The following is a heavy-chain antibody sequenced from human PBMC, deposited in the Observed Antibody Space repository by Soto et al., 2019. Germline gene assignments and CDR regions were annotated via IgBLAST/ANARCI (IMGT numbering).Heavy chain of an antibody. CDR3: ATVGRTFLGWSRNDY. Sequence: VGSLRLSCAASGVTFSKAWMSWVRQAPGKGLEWVGQIKSKTDGGTTDYAAPVKGRFIISRQDSKSTLYLQMNRLKTEDSAMYYCATVGRTFLGWSRNDYWGQGALVTVSS. CDR1: GVTFSKAW. J-gene: IGHJ4*01. V-gene: IGHV3-15*01. D-gene: IGHD3-3*01. CDR2: IKSKTDGGTT.